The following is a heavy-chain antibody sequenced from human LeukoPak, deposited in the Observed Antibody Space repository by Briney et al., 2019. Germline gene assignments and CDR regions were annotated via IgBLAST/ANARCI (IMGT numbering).Heavy chain of an antibody. J-gene: IGHJ4*02. Sequence: GGSLRLSCAASGFTFSRYWMHWVREAPGEGLVWVSRINTDGSTTSYADSVKGRFTISRDNAKNTLYLQMNSLRAEDTAVYFCARAVGYCSGDSCYYYFDYWGQGTLVTVSS. CDR1: GFTFSRYW. CDR3: ARAVGYCSGDSCYYYFDY. D-gene: IGHD2-15*01. V-gene: IGHV3-74*01. CDR2: INTDGSTT.